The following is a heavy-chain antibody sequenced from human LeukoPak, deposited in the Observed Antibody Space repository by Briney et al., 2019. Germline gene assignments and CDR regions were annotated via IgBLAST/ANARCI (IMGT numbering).Heavy chain of an antibody. D-gene: IGHD6-6*01. CDR1: GFTFSSYW. CDR2: IKQDGSEK. V-gene: IGHV3-7*05. Sequence: GGSLRLSCAASGFTFSSYWMSWVRQAPGKGLEWVANIKQDGSEKYYVDSVKGRFTISRDNAKSSLYLQMNSLRAEDTAVYYCARDFSYIAARPDYWGQGTLVAASS. CDR3: ARDFSYIAARPDY. J-gene: IGHJ4*02.